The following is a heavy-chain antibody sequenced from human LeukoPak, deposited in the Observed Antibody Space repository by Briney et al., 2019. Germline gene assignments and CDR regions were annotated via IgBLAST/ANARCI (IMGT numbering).Heavy chain of an antibody. Sequence: SETLSLTCAVYGGSFSGYYWSWIRQPPGKGLEWIGEINHSGSTNYNPSRKSRVTLSVDTSKNQFSLKLSSVTAADTAVYYCARAPMVRGRTAADYWGQGTLVTVSS. CDR3: ARAPMVRGRTAADY. J-gene: IGHJ4*02. D-gene: IGHD3-10*01. CDR2: INHSGST. CDR1: GGSFSGYY. V-gene: IGHV4-34*01.